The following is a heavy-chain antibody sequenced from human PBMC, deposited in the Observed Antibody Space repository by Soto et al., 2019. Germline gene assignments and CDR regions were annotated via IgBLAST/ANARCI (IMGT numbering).Heavy chain of an antibody. CDR2: INPNSGGT. CDR1: GYTFTGYY. Sequence: ASVKVSCKASGYTFTGYYMHWVRQAPGQGLEWMGWINPNSGGTNYAQKFQGWVTMTRDTSISTAYMELSRLRSDDTAVYYCARGDVLLWFGELNTYYFAYWGQGTLVTVSS. V-gene: IGHV1-2*04. CDR3: ARGDVLLWFGELNTYYFAY. D-gene: IGHD3-10*01. J-gene: IGHJ4*02.